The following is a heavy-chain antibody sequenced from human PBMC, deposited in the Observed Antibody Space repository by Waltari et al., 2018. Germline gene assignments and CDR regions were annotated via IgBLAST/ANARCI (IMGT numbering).Heavy chain of an antibody. V-gene: IGHV4-39*07. CDR1: GGSISSSSHY. Sequence: QLQLQESGPGLVKPSETLSLTCPFPGGSISSSSHYWGWIRQPPGKGLEWIGRIYYSGITYYNPSLKSRVTISVDTSKNQFSLTLSSVTAADTAVYYCARIESGYYDAFDIWGQGTQVTVSS. D-gene: IGHD3-3*01. J-gene: IGHJ3*02. CDR3: ARIESGYYDAFDI. CDR2: IYYSGIT.